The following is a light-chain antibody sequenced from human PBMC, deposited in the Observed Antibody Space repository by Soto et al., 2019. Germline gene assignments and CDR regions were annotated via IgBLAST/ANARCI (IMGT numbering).Light chain of an antibody. CDR1: SSDVGGYNY. J-gene: IGLJ1*01. Sequence: QSVLTQPASVSGSPGQSITISCTGTSSDVGGYNYVSWYQQHPGKAPKLMIYDVSNRPPGVSNRFSGSKSGNTASLTISGLQAEDEADYYCSSYTSSSFPYVFGTGTKVTVL. CDR3: SSYTSSSFPYV. V-gene: IGLV2-14*01. CDR2: DVS.